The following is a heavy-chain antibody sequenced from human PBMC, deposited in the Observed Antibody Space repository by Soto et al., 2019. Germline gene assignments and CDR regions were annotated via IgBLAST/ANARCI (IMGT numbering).Heavy chain of an antibody. J-gene: IGHJ4*02. CDR1: GYSFTGYY. CDR2: INPDSGGT. D-gene: IGHD3-10*01. Sequence: QVQLVQSGAEVKKPGASVKVSCKASGYSFTGYYIHWVRQAPGQGLEWMGWINPDSGGTNYAQNFQGRVTLTRDTSISTAYMDLSRLTSDDTAVYFCARVAIQNYGAGSQPPGYWGQGTLVTVSS. CDR3: ARVAIQNYGAGSQPPGY. V-gene: IGHV1-2*02.